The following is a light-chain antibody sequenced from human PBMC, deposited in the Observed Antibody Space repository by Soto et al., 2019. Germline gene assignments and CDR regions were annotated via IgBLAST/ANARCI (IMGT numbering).Light chain of an antibody. CDR3: QSYDISLSGFHV. J-gene: IGLJ1*01. V-gene: IGLV1-40*01. CDR2: GNS. Sequence: QSVLTQPPSVSGAPGQRVTISCTGSLSNIGAGYDVHWYQQLPGTVPKVLIYGNSNRPSGVPDRFSGSKSGTSASLAITGLQAEDEADYYRQSYDISLSGFHVFGTGTKLTVL. CDR1: LSNIGAGYD.